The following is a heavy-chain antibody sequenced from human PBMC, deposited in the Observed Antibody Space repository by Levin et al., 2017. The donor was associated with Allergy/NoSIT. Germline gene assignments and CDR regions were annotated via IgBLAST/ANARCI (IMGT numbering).Heavy chain of an antibody. CDR3: ARVGYSGSYSDDAFDI. CDR2: IYYSGST. CDR1: GGSISSYY. V-gene: IGHV4-59*08. J-gene: IGHJ3*02. D-gene: IGHD1-26*01. Sequence: SQTLSLTCTVSGGSISSYYWSWIRQPPGKGLEWIGYIYYSGSTNYNPSLKSRVTISVDTSKNQFSLKLSSVTAADTAVYYCARVGYSGSYSDDAFDIWGQGTMVTVSS.